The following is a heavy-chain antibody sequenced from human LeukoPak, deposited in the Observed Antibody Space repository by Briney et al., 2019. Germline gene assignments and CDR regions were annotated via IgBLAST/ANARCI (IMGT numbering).Heavy chain of an antibody. V-gene: IGHV3-23*01. J-gene: IGHJ6*02. CDR1: GFTFSSYA. CDR2: ISGSGGST. D-gene: IGHD3-3*01. Sequence: PGGSLRLSCAASGFTFSSYAMTWVRQAPGKGLEWVSAISGSGGSTYYADSVKGRFTISRDNSKNTLYLQMNSLRAEDAAVYYCAENSGVYYYGMDVWGQGTTVTVSS. CDR3: AENSGVYYYGMDV.